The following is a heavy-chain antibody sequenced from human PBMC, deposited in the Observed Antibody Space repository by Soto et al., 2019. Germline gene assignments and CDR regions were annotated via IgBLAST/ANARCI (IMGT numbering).Heavy chain of an antibody. CDR3: AKDSPKRKQWPVDY. J-gene: IGHJ4*02. Sequence: EVQLLESGGGLVQPGGSLRLSCAASGFTFSSYAMSWFRQAPVKGLEWVSAISGSGGSTYYADSVKGRFTISRDNSKNTLYLQMNILRAEDTAVYYCAKDSPKRKQWPVDYWGQGTMVTVSS. CDR1: GFTFSSYA. CDR2: ISGSGGST. V-gene: IGHV3-23*01. D-gene: IGHD6-19*01.